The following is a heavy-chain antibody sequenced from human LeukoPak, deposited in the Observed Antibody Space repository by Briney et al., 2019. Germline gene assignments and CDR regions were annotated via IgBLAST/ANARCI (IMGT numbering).Heavy chain of an antibody. Sequence: GESLKISCKGSGYSFTSYWIGWVRQMPGKGLEWMGIIYPGDSDTRYSPSFQGHVTISADKSISTAYLQWSSLKASDTAMYYCARQGNGYSTTYDYYYGMDVWGQGTTVTVSS. J-gene: IGHJ6*02. D-gene: IGHD3-3*01. V-gene: IGHV5-51*01. CDR1: GYSFTSYW. CDR2: IYPGDSDT. CDR3: ARQGNGYSTTYDYYYGMDV.